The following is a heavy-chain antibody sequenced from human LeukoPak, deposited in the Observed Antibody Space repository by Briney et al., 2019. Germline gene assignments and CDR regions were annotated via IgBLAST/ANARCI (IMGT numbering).Heavy chain of an antibody. J-gene: IGHJ3*02. CDR1: GFTFGIFT. CDR3: ARAVSRTIPTGNAFDI. CDR2: ISLSSTYI. Sequence: GGSLRLSCAASGFTFGIFTMNWVRQAPGKGLEWVSSISLSSTYIYYADSMEGRFTISRDNAQSSLYLQMNSLRVEDTAVYYCARAVSRTIPTGNAFDIWGQGTMVTVSS. D-gene: IGHD3-10*01. V-gene: IGHV3-21*06.